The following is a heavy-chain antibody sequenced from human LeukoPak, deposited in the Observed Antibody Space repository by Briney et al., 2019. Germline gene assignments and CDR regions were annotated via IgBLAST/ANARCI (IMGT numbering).Heavy chain of an antibody. J-gene: IGHJ4*02. D-gene: IGHD2-21*01. CDR3: VRDACGDTCYPGGY. Sequence: ASVKVSCKASGYTFSRYVVHWVRQAPGQRPEWMGWINAGNGGTKYSQNFQGRVTITWDRSANTAYMELSSLTSEDTALYYCVRDACGDTCYPGGYWGQGTLVAVSS. CDR2: INAGNGGT. V-gene: IGHV1-3*01. CDR1: GYTFSRYV.